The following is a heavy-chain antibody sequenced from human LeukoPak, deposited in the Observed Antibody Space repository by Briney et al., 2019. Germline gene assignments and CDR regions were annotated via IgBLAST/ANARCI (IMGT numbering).Heavy chain of an antibody. CDR3: ASDDYGDLVNAFDI. Sequence: GSLRLSCAASGFTFSSYAMSWIRQPPGKGLEWIGEINHSGGTNYNPSLKSRVTISIDTSKNHFSLKLTSVTAADTAVYYCASDDYGDLVNAFDIWGQGTMVTVSS. V-gene: IGHV4-34*01. J-gene: IGHJ3*02. CDR1: GFTFSSYA. CDR2: INHSGGT. D-gene: IGHD4-17*01.